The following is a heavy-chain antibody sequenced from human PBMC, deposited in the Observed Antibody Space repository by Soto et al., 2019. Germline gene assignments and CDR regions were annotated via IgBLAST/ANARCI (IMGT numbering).Heavy chain of an antibody. J-gene: IGHJ1*01. CDR2: ISGSGGST. Sequence: QPGGSLRLSCAASGFTFSSYAMSWVRQAPGKGLEWVSAISGSGGSTYYADSVKGRFTISRDNSKNTLYLQMNSLRAEDTAVYYCAKGPADYDSSGPECFQHWGQGTLVTVSS. CDR3: AKGPADYDSSGPECFQH. CDR1: GFTFSSYA. D-gene: IGHD3-22*01. V-gene: IGHV3-23*01.